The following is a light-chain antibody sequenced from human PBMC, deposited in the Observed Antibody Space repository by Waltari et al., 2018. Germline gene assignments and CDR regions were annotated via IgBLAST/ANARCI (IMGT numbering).Light chain of an antibody. CDR3: RQYNVWPPWT. J-gene: IGKJ1*01. CDR2: SAS. Sequence: EVVMTQSPATLSVSPGERATLSCRASQGIHSDLAWYQQKPGQPPRLLIYSASTRATGVPARFTGSGSGTEFTLTVSSLQPEDSAVYYCRQYNVWPPWTFGQGTKVEIK. CDR1: QGIHSD. V-gene: IGKV3-15*01.